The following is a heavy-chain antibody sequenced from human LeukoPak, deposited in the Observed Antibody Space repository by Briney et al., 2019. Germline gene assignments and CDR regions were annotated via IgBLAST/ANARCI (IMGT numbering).Heavy chain of an antibody. CDR1: GFTFSSYS. D-gene: IGHD4-17*01. V-gene: IGHV3-48*01. CDR3: ARLTTVTTHDAFDI. Sequence: GGSLRLSCAASGFTFSSYSMNWVRQAPGKGLEWDSYISSSSSTIYYADSVKGRFTISRDNAKNSLYLQMNSLRAEDTAVYYCARLTTVTTHDAFDIWGQGTMVTVSS. CDR2: ISSSSSTI. J-gene: IGHJ3*02.